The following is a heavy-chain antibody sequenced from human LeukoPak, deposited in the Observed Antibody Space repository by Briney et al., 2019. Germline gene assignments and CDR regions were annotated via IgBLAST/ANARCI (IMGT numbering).Heavy chain of an antibody. Sequence: ASVKVSCKASGYTFTSYDINWVRQATGQGLEWVRWMNPNSGNTGYAQKFQGRVTITRNTSISTAYMELSSLRSEDTAVYYCARPNLRVNAFDIWGQGTMVTVSS. V-gene: IGHV1-8*03. J-gene: IGHJ3*02. CDR1: GYTFTSYD. D-gene: IGHD4-23*01. CDR3: ARPNLRVNAFDI. CDR2: MNPNSGNT.